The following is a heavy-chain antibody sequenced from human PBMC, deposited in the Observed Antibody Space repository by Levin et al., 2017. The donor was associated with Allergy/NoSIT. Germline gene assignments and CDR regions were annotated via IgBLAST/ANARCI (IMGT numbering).Heavy chain of an antibody. CDR3: AKFVSAWAGKKYYFDN. CDR1: GFTFSNYA. J-gene: IGHJ4*02. CDR2: IRGGGTAT. V-gene: IGHV3-23*01. Sequence: QAGGSLRLSCAASGFTFSNYAMGWVRQAPGEGLQWVAGIRGGGTATTYADSVKGRFTISRDNSKSALFLQMNTLRAEDTALYYCAKFVSAWAGKKYYFDNWGQGTLVTVSS. D-gene: IGHD1-1*01.